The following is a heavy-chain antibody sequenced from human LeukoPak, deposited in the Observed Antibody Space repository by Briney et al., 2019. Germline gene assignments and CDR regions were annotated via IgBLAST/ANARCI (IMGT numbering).Heavy chain of an antibody. CDR1: GYTFSIYW. Sequence: GESLKISCKGSGYTFSIYWIGWVRQMPGKGLEWMGVIYPGDSDTRYSPPFQGQVTISVDKSISSAYLQWSGLKASDTAMYYCVRQDGSGSYYFDYWGQGTLVTVST. J-gene: IGHJ4*02. CDR3: VRQDGSGSYYFDY. D-gene: IGHD6-19*01. V-gene: IGHV5-51*01. CDR2: IYPGDSDT.